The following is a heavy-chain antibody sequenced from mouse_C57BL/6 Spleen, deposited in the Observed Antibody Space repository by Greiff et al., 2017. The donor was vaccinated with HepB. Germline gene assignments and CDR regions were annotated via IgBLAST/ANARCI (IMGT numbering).Heavy chain of an antibody. J-gene: IGHJ3*01. V-gene: IGHV3-6*01. Sequence: EVKLMESGPGLVKPSQSLSLTCSVTGYSITSGYYWNWIRQFPGNKLEWMGYISYDGSNNYNPSLKNRISITRDTSKNQFFLKLNSVTTEDTATYYCARDRNMVTTEAWFAYWGQGTLVTVSA. CDR1: GYSITSGYY. D-gene: IGHD2-2*01. CDR2: ISYDGSN. CDR3: ARDRNMVTTEAWFAY.